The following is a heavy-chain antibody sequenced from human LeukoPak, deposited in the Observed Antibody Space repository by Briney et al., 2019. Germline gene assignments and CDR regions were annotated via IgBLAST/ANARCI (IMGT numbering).Heavy chain of an antibody. CDR1: GFSFSSYW. CDR3: ARGGEYQLPYRY. J-gene: IGHJ4*02. D-gene: IGHD2-2*02. Sequence: GGSLRLSCAASGFSFSSYWMNWVRQAPGKGLEGVANIKQDGSEKNYVDSVKGRFTISRDNAKNSLYLQMNSLRAEDTAVYYCARGGEYQLPYRYWGQGTQVTVSS. CDR2: IKQDGSEK. V-gene: IGHV3-7*01.